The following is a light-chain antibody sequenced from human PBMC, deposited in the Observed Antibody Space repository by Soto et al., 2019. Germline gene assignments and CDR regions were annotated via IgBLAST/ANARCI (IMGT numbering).Light chain of an antibody. CDR3: QQLNSYLTWT. CDR2: AAS. J-gene: IGKJ1*01. Sequence: DIQLTQSPSFLSASVGDRVTITCRASQGISSYLAWYQQKPGKAPKLLIYAASTLQSGVPSRFSGSGSETEFTLTISSLQPEDFATYYCQQLNSYLTWTFGQGTKGDIK. CDR1: QGISSY. V-gene: IGKV1-9*01.